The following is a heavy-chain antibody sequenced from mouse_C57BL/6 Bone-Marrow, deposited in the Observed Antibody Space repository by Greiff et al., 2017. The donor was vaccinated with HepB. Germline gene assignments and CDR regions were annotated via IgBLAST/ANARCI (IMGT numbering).Heavy chain of an antibody. CDR2: INPSSGYT. CDR1: GYTFTSYW. J-gene: IGHJ4*01. Sequence: QVHVKQSGAELAKPGASVKLSCKASGYTFTSYWMHWVKQRPGQGLEWIGYINPSSGYTKYNQKFKDKATLTADKSSSTAYMQLSSLTYEDSAVYYCARRALYSNYSGYAMDYWGQGTSVTVSS. D-gene: IGHD2-5*01. V-gene: IGHV1-7*01. CDR3: ARRALYSNYSGYAMDY.